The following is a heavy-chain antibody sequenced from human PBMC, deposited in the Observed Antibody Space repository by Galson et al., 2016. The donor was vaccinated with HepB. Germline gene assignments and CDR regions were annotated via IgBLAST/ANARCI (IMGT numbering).Heavy chain of an antibody. D-gene: IGHD2-15*01. Sequence: TLSLTCAVSGGSISSGGFYWSWIRQLPGKGLEWIGYIFYSGRTYYNPSLKSRLTVSVDASNNPFSLKLTSVTAADTALYYCAAFSVGGSHEYFHHWGQGTLVTVSS. J-gene: IGHJ1*01. V-gene: IGHV4-31*11. CDR2: IFYSGRT. CDR1: GGSISSGGFY. CDR3: AAFSVGGSHEYFHH.